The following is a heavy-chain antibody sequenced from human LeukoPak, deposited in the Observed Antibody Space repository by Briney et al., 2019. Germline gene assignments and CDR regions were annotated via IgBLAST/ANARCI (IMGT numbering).Heavy chain of an antibody. CDR1: GFTFSSYA. Sequence: PGGSLRLSCAASGFTFSSYAMSWVRQAPGKGLVWVSRINSDGSSTSYADSVKGRFTISRDNAKNTLYLQMNSLRAEDTAVYYCASYDILTGWEVYFDYWGQGTLVTVSS. D-gene: IGHD3-9*01. CDR3: ASYDILTGWEVYFDY. V-gene: IGHV3-74*01. J-gene: IGHJ4*02. CDR2: INSDGSST.